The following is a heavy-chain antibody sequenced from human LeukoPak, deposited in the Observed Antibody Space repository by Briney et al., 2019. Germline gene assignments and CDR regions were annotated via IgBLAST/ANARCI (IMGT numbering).Heavy chain of an antibody. Sequence: GGSLRLSCAASGFTFSGYGMHWVRQAPGKGLEWVAVIPYDGSNKYYADSVKGRFTISRDNSKNTLHLQMNSLRGEDTAVYYCAKGYCSSTSCYPIDPWGQGTLVTVSS. CDR1: GFTFSGYG. CDR3: AKGYCSSTSCYPIDP. CDR2: IPYDGSNK. V-gene: IGHV3-30*18. D-gene: IGHD2-2*01. J-gene: IGHJ5*02.